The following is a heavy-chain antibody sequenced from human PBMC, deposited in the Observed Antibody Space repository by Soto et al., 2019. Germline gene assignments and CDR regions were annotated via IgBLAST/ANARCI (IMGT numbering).Heavy chain of an antibody. Sequence: SETLSLTCTVSAVSISSYFWSWIRQPPGRGLEWIGHIHYSGSTNYNPSLKSRVTISVDTSKNQVSLKLSSVTAADTAMYFCARQVSSAWPPYYYDMDVWGQGTTVT. J-gene: IGHJ6*02. CDR1: AVSISSYF. CDR2: IHYSGST. CDR3: ARQVSSAWPPYYYDMDV. V-gene: IGHV4-59*08. D-gene: IGHD6-25*01.